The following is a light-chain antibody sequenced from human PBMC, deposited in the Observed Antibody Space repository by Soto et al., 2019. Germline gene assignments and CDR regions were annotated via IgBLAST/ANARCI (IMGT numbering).Light chain of an antibody. V-gene: IGKV3-20*01. J-gene: IGKJ1*01. CDR3: LQYGTSPWT. CDR2: GAS. CDR1: QSVSNSY. Sequence: EIVLTQSPGTLSLSPGERATLSCRASQSVSNSYLAWYQQKPGQAPRLLIYGASGRATGIPDRFSGSGPGTDFALTISRLDPEDFALYYCLQYGTSPWTVGLGTKVEI.